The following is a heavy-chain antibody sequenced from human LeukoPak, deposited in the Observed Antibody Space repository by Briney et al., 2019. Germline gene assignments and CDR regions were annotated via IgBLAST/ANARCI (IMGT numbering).Heavy chain of an antibody. J-gene: IGHJ4*02. CDR2: IRSSDNTI. D-gene: IGHD3-22*01. V-gene: IGHV3-48*03. CDR1: GFSFSYYE. CDR3: VREVDTVIGSLDY. Sequence: GGSLRLSCAASGFSFSYYEMNWVRQAPGKGLEWVSYIRSSDNTIYYADSVKGRFTISRDNAKNLVHLQMNSLRAEDTAVYYCVREVDTVIGSLDYWGQGTLVTVSS.